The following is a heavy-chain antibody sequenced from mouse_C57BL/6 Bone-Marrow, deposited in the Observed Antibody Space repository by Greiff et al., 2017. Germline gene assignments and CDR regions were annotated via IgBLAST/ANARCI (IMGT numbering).Heavy chain of an antibody. CDR1: GFSLTSYG. CDR3: AKNDYYGSSWFAY. J-gene: IGHJ3*01. D-gene: IGHD1-1*01. V-gene: IGHV2-5*01. Sequence: VKLMESGPGLVQPSQSLSITCTVSGFSLTSYGVHWVRQSPGKGLEWLGVIWRGGSTDYNAAFMSRLSITKDNSKSQVFFKMNSLQADDTAIYYCAKNDYYGSSWFAYWGQGTLVTVSA. CDR2: IWRGGST.